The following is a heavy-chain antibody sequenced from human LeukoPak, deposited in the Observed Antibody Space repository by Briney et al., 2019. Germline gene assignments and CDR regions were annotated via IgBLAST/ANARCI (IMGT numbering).Heavy chain of an antibody. Sequence: GGSLRLSCVASGFTFSSYAMHGVRQAPGKGLEWVAVISYDGSNKYYADSVKGRFTISRDNSKNTLYLQMNSLRAEDTAVYYCARGEQQLVQNSGEFDYWGQGTLVTVSS. J-gene: IGHJ4*02. CDR1: GFTFSSYA. D-gene: IGHD6-13*01. V-gene: IGHV3-30*04. CDR2: ISYDGSNK. CDR3: ARGEQQLVQNSGEFDY.